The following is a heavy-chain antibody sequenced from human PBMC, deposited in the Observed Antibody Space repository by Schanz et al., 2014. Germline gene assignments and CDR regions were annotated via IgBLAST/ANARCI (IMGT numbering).Heavy chain of an antibody. CDR3: ARGRVLES. V-gene: IGHV3-7*01. CDR1: GFSFSDSF. CDR2: IKKDGSEK. D-gene: IGHD1-1*01. J-gene: IGHJ5*02. Sequence: MQLVESGGGLVKPGGSLRLSCVASGFSFSDSFMSWIRQTPEKGLEWVANIKKDGSEKYYVDSVKGRFTISRDNAKNSLFLQMNSLRPEDTAVYYCARGRVLESWGQGTLVTVSS.